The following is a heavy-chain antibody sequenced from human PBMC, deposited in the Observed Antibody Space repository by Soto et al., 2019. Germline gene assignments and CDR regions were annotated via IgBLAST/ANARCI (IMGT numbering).Heavy chain of an antibody. CDR3: AGGTSYFDY. CDR1: GFTFSNYG. Sequence: QVQLVESGGDVVQPGRSLRLSCAASGFTFSNYGMHWARQAPGKGLEWVAAILYDGSNKYYADSVKGRFTISRDNAKNTLYLQLNSLRAEDTAGYCGAGGTSYFDYCGQGTLVTVS. D-gene: IGHD1-1*01. J-gene: IGHJ4*02. V-gene: IGHV3-33*01. CDR2: ILYDGSNK.